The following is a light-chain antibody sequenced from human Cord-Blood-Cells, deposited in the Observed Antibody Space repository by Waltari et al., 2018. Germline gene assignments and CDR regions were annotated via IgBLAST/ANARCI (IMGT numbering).Light chain of an antibody. Sequence: QSALTQPPSASGYPGQSVTISCTGTSSDAGGYNYVSWYQQHPGKAPKLMIYEVSKRPSGVPDRFAGSKSGNTASLTVSGLQAEDEADYYCSSYAGSNNLVFGGGTKLTVL. V-gene: IGLV2-8*01. J-gene: IGLJ3*02. CDR3: SSYAGSNNLV. CDR2: EVS. CDR1: SSDAGGYNY.